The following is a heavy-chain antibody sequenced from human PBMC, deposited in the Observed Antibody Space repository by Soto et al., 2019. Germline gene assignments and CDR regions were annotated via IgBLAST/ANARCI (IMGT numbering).Heavy chain of an antibody. J-gene: IGHJ4*02. CDR1: GYTFTSYY. CDR3: ARVWEGNYCSGGSCYSFDY. D-gene: IGHD2-15*01. V-gene: IGHV1-46*01. Sequence: ASVKVSCKASGYTFTSYYMHWVRQAPGQGLEWMGIINPSGGSTSYAQKFQGRVTMTRDTSTSTVYLGLSSLRSEDTAVYYCARVWEGNYCSGGSCYSFDYWGQGTLVTVSS. CDR2: INPSGGST.